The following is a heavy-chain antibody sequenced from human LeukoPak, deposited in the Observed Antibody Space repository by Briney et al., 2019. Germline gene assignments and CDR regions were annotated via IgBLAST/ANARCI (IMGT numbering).Heavy chain of an antibody. CDR2: INHSGST. D-gene: IGHD6-19*01. CDR3: ARQWLVLSAFDI. Sequence: SETLSLTCAVYGGSFSGYYWSWIRQPPGKGLGWIGEINHSGSTNYNPSLKSRVTISVDTSKNQFSLKLSSVTAADTAVYYCARQWLVLSAFDIWGQGTMVTVSS. J-gene: IGHJ3*02. CDR1: GGSFSGYY. V-gene: IGHV4-34*01.